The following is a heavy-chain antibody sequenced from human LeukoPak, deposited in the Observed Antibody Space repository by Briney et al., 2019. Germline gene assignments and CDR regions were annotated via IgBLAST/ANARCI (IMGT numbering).Heavy chain of an antibody. CDR3: ARHAYCGGDCFGGAFEI. D-gene: IGHD2-21*02. Sequence: SETLSLTCTVSGGSISSYYWSWIRQPPGKGLEWIGYVYYSGSTSYNPSLKSRVTISLDTSKHQFSLKLNSVTAADTAVYYCARHAYCGGDCFGGAFEIWGQGTMVTVSS. V-gene: IGHV4-59*08. J-gene: IGHJ3*02. CDR1: GGSISSYY. CDR2: VYYSGST.